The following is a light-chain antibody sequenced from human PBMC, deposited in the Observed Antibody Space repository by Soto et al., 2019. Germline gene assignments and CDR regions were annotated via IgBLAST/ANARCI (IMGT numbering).Light chain of an antibody. Sequence: EIVMTQSPATLSVSPGERATLSCRASQSVSSNLAWYQQKPGQAPRLLIYGASTRATGIQDRFSGSVSGADFTLTISRLEPEDFAVYYCQQYGRSPIFTFGPGTKVDI. CDR2: GAS. CDR1: QSVSSN. CDR3: QQYGRSPIFT. V-gene: IGKV3-20*01. J-gene: IGKJ3*01.